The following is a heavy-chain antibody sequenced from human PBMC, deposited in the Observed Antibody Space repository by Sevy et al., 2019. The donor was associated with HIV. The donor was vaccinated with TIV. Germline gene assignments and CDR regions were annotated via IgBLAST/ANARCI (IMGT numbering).Heavy chain of an antibody. CDR2: ISWNSGRI. Sequence: GGSLRLSCAASGFTFDDYGMHWVRQAPGKGLEWVSGISWNSGRIDYADSVKGRFTISRDNAKNSLYLQMNSLRAEDTALYYCAKDMRGSGSHASVNYWGQGTLVTVSS. D-gene: IGHD1-26*01. V-gene: IGHV3-9*01. CDR1: GFTFDDYG. J-gene: IGHJ4*02. CDR3: AKDMRGSGSHASVNY.